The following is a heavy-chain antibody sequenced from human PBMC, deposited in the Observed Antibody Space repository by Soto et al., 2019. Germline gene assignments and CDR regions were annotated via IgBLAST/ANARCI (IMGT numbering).Heavy chain of an antibody. V-gene: IGHV3-48*01. D-gene: IGHD3-3*01. CDR1: GFTFSSDS. CDR3: ARVFHYDFWSGYYPDY. J-gene: IGHJ4*02. Sequence: GGSLRLSCAASGFTFSSDSMNWVRQAPGKGLEWVSYISSSSSTIYYADSVKGRFTISRDNAKNSLYLQMNSLRAEDTAVYYCARVFHYDFWSGYYPDYWGQGTLVTVSS. CDR2: ISSSSSTI.